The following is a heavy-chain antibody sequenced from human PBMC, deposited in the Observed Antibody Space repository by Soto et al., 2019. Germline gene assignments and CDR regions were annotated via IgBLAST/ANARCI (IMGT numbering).Heavy chain of an antibody. D-gene: IGHD3-22*01. CDR2: ISGSGGST. CDR3: AKSPDMWLLEDFDS. CDR1: GFTFSSYA. V-gene: IGHV3-23*01. Sequence: EVQLLESGGGLVQPGGSLRLSCAASGFTFSSYAVSWVRQAPGKGLEWVSAISGSGGSTFYADSVKGGFTLSRDHSKNTLYLQKNSLSADETYRYYSAKSPDMWLLEDFDSWGQGILVTVSS. J-gene: IGHJ4*02.